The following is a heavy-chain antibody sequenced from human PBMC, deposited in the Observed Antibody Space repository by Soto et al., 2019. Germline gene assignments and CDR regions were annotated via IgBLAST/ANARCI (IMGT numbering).Heavy chain of an antibody. J-gene: IGHJ4*02. CDR2: SYHSGSS. CDR1: GGSINSAGQS. D-gene: IGHD1-7*01. Sequence: TLSLTCTVSGGSINSAGQSWVWGRQSPGKGLGWIGYSYHSGSSYYNPSLQRRVTISVDRSKAQFYLTLTSVTAADTAVYYCASRDPGTSVDYWGQGTLVTVSS. CDR3: ASRDPGTSVDY. V-gene: IGHV4-30-2*06.